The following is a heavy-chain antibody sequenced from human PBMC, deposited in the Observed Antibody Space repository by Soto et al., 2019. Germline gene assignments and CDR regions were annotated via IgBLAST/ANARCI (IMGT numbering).Heavy chain of an antibody. CDR2: IYYSGST. V-gene: IGHV4-59*01. CDR3: ARNSGLVAGPGLIDY. CDR1: GGSISSYY. Sequence: PSETLSLTCTVSGGSISSYYWSWIRQPPGKGLEWIGYIYYSGSTNYNPSLKSRVTISVDTSKNQFSLKLSSVTAADTAVYYCARNSGLVAGPGLIDYWGQGTLVTVSS. D-gene: IGHD6-19*01. J-gene: IGHJ4*02.